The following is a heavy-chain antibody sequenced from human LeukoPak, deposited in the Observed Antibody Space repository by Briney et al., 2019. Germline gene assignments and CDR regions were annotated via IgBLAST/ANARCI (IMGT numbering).Heavy chain of an antibody. J-gene: IGHJ4*02. Sequence: TLSLTCTVSGGSITSRDYYWSWIRQSPGKGLEWIGYISYSGSTYYNPSLKSRVSISEDTSKNQFSLRLNSVTAADTAVYYCARSPLMYSSSWYQTFDYWGQGTLVTVSS. V-gene: IGHV4-30-4*08. D-gene: IGHD6-13*01. CDR1: GGSITSRDYY. CDR3: ARSPLMYSSSWYQTFDY. CDR2: ISYSGST.